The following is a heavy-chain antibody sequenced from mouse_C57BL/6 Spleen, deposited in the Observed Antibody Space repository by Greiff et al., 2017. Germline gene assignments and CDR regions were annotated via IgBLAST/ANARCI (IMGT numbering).Heavy chain of an antibody. J-gene: IGHJ4*01. CDR3: AKNSGYYGSRGAMDY. CDR1: GFSLTSYG. D-gene: IGHD1-1*01. CDR2: IWRGGST. V-gene: IGHV2-5*01. Sequence: VQLQQSGPGLVQPSQSLSITCTVSGFSLTSYGVHWVRQSPGKGLEWLGVIWRGGSTDYNAAFMSRLSITKDNSKSPVFFKMNSLQADDTAIYYCAKNSGYYGSRGAMDYWGQGTSVTVSS.